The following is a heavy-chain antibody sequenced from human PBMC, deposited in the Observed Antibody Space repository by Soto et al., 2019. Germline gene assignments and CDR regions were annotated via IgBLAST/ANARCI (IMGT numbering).Heavy chain of an antibody. CDR3: ARGRKDGYNFVCLY. V-gene: IGHV1-69*01. CDR2: IIPIFGTA. D-gene: IGHD5-12*01. CDR1: GGIFSSYA. J-gene: IGHJ4*02. Sequence: QVQLVQSGAEVKKPGSSVKVSCKASGGIFSSYAISWVRQAPGQGLEWMGGIIPIFGTANYAQKFQGRVTITADESTSTAYMELSSLRSEDTAVYYCARGRKDGYNFVCLYWGQGTLVTVSS.